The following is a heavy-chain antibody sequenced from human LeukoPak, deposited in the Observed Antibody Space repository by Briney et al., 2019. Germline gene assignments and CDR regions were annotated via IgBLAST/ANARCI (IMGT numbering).Heavy chain of an antibody. Sequence: SQTLSHTCAISGDSVSSNSAAWNWIRQCPSRGLEWLGGTYFRSKWYNDYALSLKSRITINADTSKNQFSLQLNSVTPEDTAIYYCARGFYYTGMDVWGQGTTVTVSS. J-gene: IGHJ6*02. CDR3: ARGFYYTGMDV. D-gene: IGHD2-15*01. CDR2: TYFRSKWYN. V-gene: IGHV6-1*01. CDR1: GDSVSSNSAA.